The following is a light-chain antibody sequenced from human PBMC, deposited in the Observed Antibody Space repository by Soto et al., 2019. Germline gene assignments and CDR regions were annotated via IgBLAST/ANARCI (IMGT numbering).Light chain of an antibody. CDR3: QQYGRSWT. CDR1: QSVSSSY. Sequence: EILLTQYPGTLSLSPGERATLSCRASQSVSSSYLAWYQQKPGQAPRLLIYGASSRATGIADRLSGGGSGTEFTLTISRMEPDDFAVYHCQQYGRSWTFGQGTKVDIK. J-gene: IGKJ1*01. CDR2: GAS. V-gene: IGKV3-20*01.